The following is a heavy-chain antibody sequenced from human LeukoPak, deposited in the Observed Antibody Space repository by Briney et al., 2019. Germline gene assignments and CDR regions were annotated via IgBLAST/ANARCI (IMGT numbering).Heavy chain of an antibody. V-gene: IGHV4-61*01. J-gene: IGHJ5*02. Sequence: SETLSLTCTVSGGSISSGSYYWSWIRQPPGTGLEWIGYIYYSGSTNYHPSLKSRVTISVDTSKNQFSLKLSSVTAADTAVYYCARVGYYGSGCYVRFDPWGQGTLVTVSS. CDR1: GGSISSGSYY. CDR2: IYYSGST. D-gene: IGHD3-10*01. CDR3: ARVGYYGSGCYVRFDP.